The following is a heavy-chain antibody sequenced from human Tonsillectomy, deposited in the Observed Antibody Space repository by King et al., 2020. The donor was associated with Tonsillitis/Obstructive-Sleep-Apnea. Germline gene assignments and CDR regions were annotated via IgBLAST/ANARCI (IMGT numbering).Heavy chain of an antibody. V-gene: IGHV3-48*02. J-gene: IGHJ4*02. CDR3: ARSVRVVPAFNY. Sequence: VQLVESGGGLVQPGGSLRLSCAASGFTFSSYGMSWVRQAPGKGLEWVSYISSSSSTIYYADSVKGRFTISRDNAKTSLYLQMNSLRDGDTAVYYCARSVRVVPAFNYWGQGTLVTVSS. CDR2: ISSSSSTI. CDR1: GFTFSSYG. D-gene: IGHD2-2*01.